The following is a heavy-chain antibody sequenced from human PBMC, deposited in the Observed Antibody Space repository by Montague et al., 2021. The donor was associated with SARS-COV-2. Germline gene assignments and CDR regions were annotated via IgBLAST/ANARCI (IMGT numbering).Heavy chain of an antibody. Sequence: SETLSITCTVSGDSVDSDCWSWVRQPPGERLEWIGNIHYTGSTEYNPSLKSRAPISADASKNSLSLTLASVTAADTAVYYCAGGQDWASHFDLWGQGTLVTVSS. D-gene: IGHD3/OR15-3a*01. CDR1: GDSVDSDC. J-gene: IGHJ4*02. CDR3: AGGQDWASHFDL. CDR2: IHYTGST. V-gene: IGHV4-59*02.